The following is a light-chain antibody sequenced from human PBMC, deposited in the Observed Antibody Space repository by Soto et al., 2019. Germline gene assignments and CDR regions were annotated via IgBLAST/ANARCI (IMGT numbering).Light chain of an antibody. CDR2: KAS. CDR3: QPYNSYSPLT. V-gene: IGKV1-5*03. J-gene: IGKJ4*01. Sequence: DIQMTQSASTLSASVGDRVTITCRASQSISSWLAWYQQKPGKAPKLLIYKASSLESGVPSRFSGSGSGTEFTLTISSLQPDDFATYYCQPYNSYSPLTFGGGTKVDIK. CDR1: QSISSW.